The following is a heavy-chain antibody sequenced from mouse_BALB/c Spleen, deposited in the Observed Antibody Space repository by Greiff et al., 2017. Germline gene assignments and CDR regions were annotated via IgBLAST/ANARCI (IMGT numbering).Heavy chain of an antibody. J-gene: IGHJ4*01. CDR2: IDPENGNT. V-gene: IGHV14-1*02. D-gene: IGHD4-1*01. CDR3: ARTGYYAMDY. CDR1: GFNIKDYY. Sequence: DVQLQESGAELVRPGALVKLSCKASGFNIKDYYMHWVKQRPEQGLEWIGWIDPENGNTIYDPKFQGKASITADTSSNTAYLQLSSLTSEDTAVYYCARTGYYAMDYWGQGTSVTVSS.